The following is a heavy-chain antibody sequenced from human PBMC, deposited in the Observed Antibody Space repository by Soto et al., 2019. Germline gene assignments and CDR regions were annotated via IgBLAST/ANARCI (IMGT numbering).Heavy chain of an antibody. J-gene: IGHJ4*02. D-gene: IGHD3-22*01. CDR1: GFTFSSYW. CDR2: IKQDGSEK. CDR3: ARGGRYYDSSGYSYFPFDY. Sequence: VGSLRLSCAASGFTFSSYWMSWVRQAPGKGLEWVANIKQDGSEKYYVDSVKGRFTISRDNAKNSLYLQMNSLRAEDTAVYYCARGGRYYDSSGYSYFPFDYWGQGTLVTVSS. V-gene: IGHV3-7*03.